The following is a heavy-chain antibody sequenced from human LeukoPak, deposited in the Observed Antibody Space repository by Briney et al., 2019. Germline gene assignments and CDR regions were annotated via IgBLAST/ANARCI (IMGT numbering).Heavy chain of an antibody. Sequence: GGSLRLSCATSGFSFSDAWMNWVRQAPGKGLEWVGRIRRNSDGGTIDYAAPVKGRFALSRDDSKNTLYLHMSSLQTEDTAVYYCATDFYDTTWGQGTLDTVSS. CDR1: GFSFSDAW. V-gene: IGHV3-15*07. D-gene: IGHD3-22*01. CDR3: ATDFYDTT. CDR2: IRRNSDGGTI. J-gene: IGHJ5*02.